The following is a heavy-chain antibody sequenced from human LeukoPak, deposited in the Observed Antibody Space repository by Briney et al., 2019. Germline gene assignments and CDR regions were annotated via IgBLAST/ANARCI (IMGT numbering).Heavy chain of an antibody. J-gene: IGHJ6*03. CDR2: IKQDGSEK. CDR1: GFTFISYW. Sequence: GGSLRLSCAASGFTFISYWMSWVRQAPGKGLEGVANIKQDGSEKYYVDSVKGRFTISRDNAKNSLYLQMNSLRAEDTAVYYCARSLPHYYFMDVWGKGTTVTVSS. CDR3: ARSLPHYYFMDV. V-gene: IGHV3-7*01. D-gene: IGHD1-26*01.